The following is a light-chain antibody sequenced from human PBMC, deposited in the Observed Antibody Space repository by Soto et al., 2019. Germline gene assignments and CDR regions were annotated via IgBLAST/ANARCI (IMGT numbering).Light chain of an antibody. J-gene: IGKJ1*01. Sequence: DIQLTPSPSFLSPSIGESVTITCRASQVISTSLAWYQVKPGKAPKLLIYAASTLESGVPSRFSATVSGTECSLTITSLQPEDVATYYCQQYNSYSVTFGQGAKVDIK. CDR1: QVISTS. CDR2: AAS. V-gene: IGKV1-9*01. CDR3: QQYNSYSVT.